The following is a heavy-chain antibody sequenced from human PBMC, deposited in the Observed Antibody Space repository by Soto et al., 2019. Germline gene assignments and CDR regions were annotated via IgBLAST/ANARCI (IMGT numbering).Heavy chain of an antibody. D-gene: IGHD6-19*01. CDR1: GGTFSSYA. V-gene: IGHV1-69*01. CDR3: ARGSKQWLTTPSGYYYYGMDV. Sequence: QVQLVQSGAEVKKPGSSVKVSCKASGGTFSSYAISWVRQAPGQGLEWMGGIIPIFGTANYAQKFQGRVTITAHESTSTAYMELSSLRSEDTAVYYCARGSKQWLTTPSGYYYYGMDVWGQGTTVTVSS. CDR2: IIPIFGTA. J-gene: IGHJ6*02.